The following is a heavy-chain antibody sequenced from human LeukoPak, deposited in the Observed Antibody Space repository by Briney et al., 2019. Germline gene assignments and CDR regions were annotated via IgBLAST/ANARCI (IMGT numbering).Heavy chain of an antibody. J-gene: IGHJ3*02. CDR2: ISGSGGRT. D-gene: IGHD1-14*01. Sequence: GGSLRLSCAASGFPFSSYAMGWVRQAPGKGLESVSIISGSGGRTFYADSLKGRFTLSRDNSRNTVYLQMSSLRAEDTAVYFCAKTPRGHSSSAFDIWGQGTKVTVSS. CDR1: GFPFSSYA. V-gene: IGHV3-23*01. CDR3: AKTPRGHSSSAFDI.